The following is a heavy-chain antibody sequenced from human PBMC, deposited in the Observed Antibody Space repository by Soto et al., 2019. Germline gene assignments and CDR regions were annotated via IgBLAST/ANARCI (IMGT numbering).Heavy chain of an antibody. CDR3: ARRGSGSYYDY. D-gene: IGHD1-26*01. J-gene: IGHJ4*02. CDR2: ISGSGDST. Sequence: EVQLLESGGGLVQPGGSLRLSCAASGFTFSSYAMRWVRQAPGKGLEWVSAISGSGDSTYYADSVKGRFTISRDNSKNTVYPQMNSLRGEDTAVYYCARRGSGSYYDYWGRGTLVTVSS. V-gene: IGHV3-23*01. CDR1: GFTFSSYA.